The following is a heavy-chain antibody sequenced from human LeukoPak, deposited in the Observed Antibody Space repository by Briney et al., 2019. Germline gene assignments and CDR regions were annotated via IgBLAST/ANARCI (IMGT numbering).Heavy chain of an antibody. Sequence: ASVKVSCKASGYTFTGYYMHWVRQAPGQGLEWMGWINPNSGGTNYAQKFQGRVTMTRDTSISTAYMELSSLRSEDTAVYYCARGDLTGYYRKGLFDPWGQGTLVTVSS. D-gene: IGHD3-9*01. V-gene: IGHV1-2*02. J-gene: IGHJ5*02. CDR1: GYTFTGYY. CDR3: ARGDLTGYYRKGLFDP. CDR2: INPNSGGT.